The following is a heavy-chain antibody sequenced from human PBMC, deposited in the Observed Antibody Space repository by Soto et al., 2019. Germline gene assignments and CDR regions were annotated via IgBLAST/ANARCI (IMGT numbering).Heavy chain of an antibody. J-gene: IGHJ4*02. D-gene: IGHD3-22*01. CDR2: IYYSGST. CDR1: GGSISSYY. V-gene: IGHV4-59*01. Sequence: SETLSLTCTVSGGSISSYYWSWIRQPPGKGLEWIGYIYYSGSTNYNPSLKSRVTISVDTSKNQFSLKLSSVTAADTAVYYCARDGYYYDSSGFDYWGQGTLVTVSS. CDR3: ARDGYYYDSSGFDY.